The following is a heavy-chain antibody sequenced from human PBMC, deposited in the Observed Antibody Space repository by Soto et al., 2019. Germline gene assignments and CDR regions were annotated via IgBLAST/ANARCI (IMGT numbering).Heavy chain of an antibody. D-gene: IGHD6-6*01. V-gene: IGHV4-30-2*01. J-gene: IGHJ4*02. CDR1: GGSISSGGYS. Sequence: SETLSLTCAVSGGSISSGGYSWSWIRQPPGKGLEWIGYIYHSGSTYYNPSLKSRVTISVDRSKNQFSLKLSSVTAADTAVYYCARISSSSGRAYWGQGXLVTVYS. CDR3: ARISSSSGRAY. CDR2: IYHSGST.